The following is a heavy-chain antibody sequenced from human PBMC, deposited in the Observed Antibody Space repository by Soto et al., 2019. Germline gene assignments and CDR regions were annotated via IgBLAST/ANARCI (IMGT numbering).Heavy chain of an antibody. V-gene: IGHV1-69*13. CDR1: GGTFSTYA. Sequence: SVKVSCKTSGGTFSTYAINWVRQAPGQALEWMGAIIPLFGTADYSQKFQGRVTITADESTSTAYMELSSLRSEDTAVYYCAIPGETYYYDSSGYYSPGYYGMDVWGQGTTVTVSS. J-gene: IGHJ6*02. D-gene: IGHD3-22*01. CDR2: IIPLFGTA. CDR3: AIPGETYYYDSSGYYSPGYYGMDV.